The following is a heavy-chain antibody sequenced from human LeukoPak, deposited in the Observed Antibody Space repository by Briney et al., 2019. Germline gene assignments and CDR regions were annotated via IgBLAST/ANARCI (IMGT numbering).Heavy chain of an antibody. CDR2: ISGSGGST. D-gene: IGHD3-22*01. V-gene: IGHV3-23*01. CDR1: GFTFSNSA. CDR3: ARDTGSYFYDSGGYYAAGYYYMDV. Sequence: GGPLRLSCAASGFTFSNSALSWVRQAPGKGLEWVSDISGSGGSTYYADSAKGRFTISRDNSKNTLYLQMNSLRVEDTAVYYCARDTGSYFYDSGGYYAAGYYYMDVWGKGTTVTISS. J-gene: IGHJ6*03.